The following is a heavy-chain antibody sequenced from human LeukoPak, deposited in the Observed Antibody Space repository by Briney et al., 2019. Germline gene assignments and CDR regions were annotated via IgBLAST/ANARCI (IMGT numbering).Heavy chain of an antibody. CDR3: ARYGVLMVYAFDI. V-gene: IGHV4-30-2*01. J-gene: IGHJ3*02. D-gene: IGHD2-8*01. CDR1: GGSISSGGYY. CDR2: IYHSGST. Sequence: PSETLSLTCTVSGGSISSGGYYWSSIRQPPGKGLEWIGYIYHSGSTYYNPSLKSRVTISVDTSKNQFSLKLSSVTAADTAVYYCARYGVLMVYAFDIWGQGTMVTVSS.